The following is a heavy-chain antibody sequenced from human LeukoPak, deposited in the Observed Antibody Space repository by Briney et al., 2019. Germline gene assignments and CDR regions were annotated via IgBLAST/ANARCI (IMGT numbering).Heavy chain of an antibody. Sequence: GGSLRLSCAASGFTFSSYDMNWVRQAPGKGLEWVSGISTSGGSTYYADSVKGRFTISRDNSKNTLWLQMNSLRAEDTAVYYCAKWMRRDGYNFDDWGQGTLVTVSS. D-gene: IGHD5-24*01. CDR2: ISTSGGST. CDR3: AKWMRRDGYNFDD. J-gene: IGHJ4*02. CDR1: GFTFSSYD. V-gene: IGHV3-23*01.